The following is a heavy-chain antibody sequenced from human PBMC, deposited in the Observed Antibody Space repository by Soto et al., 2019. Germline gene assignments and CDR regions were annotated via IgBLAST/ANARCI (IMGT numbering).Heavy chain of an antibody. CDR1: GFTFSSYG. D-gene: IGHD5-12*01. Sequence: ESGGGVVQPGRSLRLSCAASGFTFSSYGMHWVRQAPGKGLEWVAVISYDGSNKYYADSVKGRFTISRDNSKNTLYLQMNSLRAEDTAVYYCAKDWSGYDSAFDIWGQGTMVTVSS. CDR3: AKDWSGYDSAFDI. CDR2: ISYDGSNK. V-gene: IGHV3-30*18. J-gene: IGHJ3*02.